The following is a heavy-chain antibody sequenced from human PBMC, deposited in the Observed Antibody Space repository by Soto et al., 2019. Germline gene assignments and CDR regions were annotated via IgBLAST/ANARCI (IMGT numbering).Heavy chain of an antibody. CDR1: GFTFSSYA. CDR2: ISYDGSNK. J-gene: IGHJ4*02. CDR3: VTQQPYHCSSTSCYTAYFDY. Sequence: QVQLVESGGGVVQPGRSLRLSCAASGFTFSSYAMHWVRQAPGKGLEWVAVISYDGSNKYYADSVKGRFTISRDNSKNTLYLQMNSLRAEDTAVYYCVTQQPYHCSSTSCYTAYFDYWGQGTLVTVSS. D-gene: IGHD2-2*02. V-gene: IGHV3-30-3*01.